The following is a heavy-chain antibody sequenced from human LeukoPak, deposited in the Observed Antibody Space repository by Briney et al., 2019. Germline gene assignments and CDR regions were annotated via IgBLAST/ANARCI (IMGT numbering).Heavy chain of an antibody. J-gene: IGHJ4*02. D-gene: IGHD2-2*01. CDR1: GGTLSSYA. CDR3: ARDFSVLVPAPYRLDFDY. Sequence: GASVKVSCKASGGTLSSYAISWVRQAPGQGLEWMGGIIPIFGTANYAQKFQGRVTMTTDTSTSTAYMELRSLRSDDTAVYYCARDFSVLVPAPYRLDFDYWGQGTLVTVSS. V-gene: IGHV1-69*05. CDR2: IIPIFGTA.